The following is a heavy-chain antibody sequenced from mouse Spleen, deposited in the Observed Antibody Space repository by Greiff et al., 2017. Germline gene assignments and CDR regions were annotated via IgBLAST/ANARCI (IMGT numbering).Heavy chain of an antibody. J-gene: IGHJ2*01. CDR2: IDPSDSYT. Sequence: QVQLQQPGAELVMPGASVKLSCKASGYTFTSYWMHWVKQRPGQGLEWIGEIDPSDSYTNYNQKFKGKATLTVDKSSSTAYMQLSSLTSEDSAVYYCARPDGYPFDYWGQGTTLTVSS. CDR3: ARPDGYPFDY. CDR1: GYTFTSYW. V-gene: IGHV1-69*01. D-gene: IGHD2-3*01.